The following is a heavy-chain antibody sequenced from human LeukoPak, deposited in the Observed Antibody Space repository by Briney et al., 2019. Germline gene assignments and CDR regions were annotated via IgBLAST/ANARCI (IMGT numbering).Heavy chain of an antibody. D-gene: IGHD6-13*01. Sequence: ASVKVSCKVSGYXLTELSTHWVRQAPGKGLEWMGGFDPEDGETIYAQKFQGRVTMTEDTSTDTAYMELSSLRSEDTAVYYCAIPGGSSRDFDYWGQGTLVTVSS. V-gene: IGHV1-24*01. J-gene: IGHJ4*02. CDR3: AIPGGSSRDFDY. CDR2: FDPEDGET. CDR1: GYXLTELS.